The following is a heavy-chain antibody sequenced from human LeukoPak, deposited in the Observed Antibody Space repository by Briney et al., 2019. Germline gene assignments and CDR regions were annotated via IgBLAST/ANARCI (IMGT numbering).Heavy chain of an antibody. CDR2: IKQDGSEK. CDR3: AREGLHSGYEWY. V-gene: IGHV3-7*01. CDR1: GGSFSGYY. D-gene: IGHD5-12*01. Sequence: ETLSLTCAVYGGSFSGYYWSWIRQPPGKGLEWVANIKQDGSEKYYVDSVKGRFTISRDNAKNSLYLQMNSLRAEDTAVYYCAREGLHSGYEWYWGQGTLVTVSS. J-gene: IGHJ4*02.